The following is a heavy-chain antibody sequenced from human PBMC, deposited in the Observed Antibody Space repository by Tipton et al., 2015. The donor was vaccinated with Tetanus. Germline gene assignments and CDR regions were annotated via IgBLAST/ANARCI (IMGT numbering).Heavy chain of an antibody. D-gene: IGHD1-14*01. J-gene: IGHJ4*02. Sequence: GLVKPSETLSLTCSVSGDSVSSGSYYWTWIRQPPGKGLEWIGYIYRTGSTKYNSSLRDRVTIALDTSKNQFSLKLNSVTAADTAVYYCARGTGDYWGQGTLVIVSS. CDR1: GDSVSSGSYY. V-gene: IGHV4-61*01. CDR3: ARGTGDY. CDR2: IYRTGST.